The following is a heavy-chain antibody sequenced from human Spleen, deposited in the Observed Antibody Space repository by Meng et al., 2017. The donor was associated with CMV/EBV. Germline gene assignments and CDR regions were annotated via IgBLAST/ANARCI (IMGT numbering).Heavy chain of an antibody. J-gene: IGHJ4*02. CDR2: INPNSGTT. D-gene: IGHD6-13*01. CDR1: GDTFTEYY. CDR3: ARDSSTWLYY. Sequence: CKASGDTFTEYYMHWVRQAPGQGLEWMGRINPNSGTTTYAQKFQGRVTMTRDTSINTVHMELSRLRSDDTAVYYCARDSSTWLYYWGQGTLVTVSS. V-gene: IGHV1-2*06.